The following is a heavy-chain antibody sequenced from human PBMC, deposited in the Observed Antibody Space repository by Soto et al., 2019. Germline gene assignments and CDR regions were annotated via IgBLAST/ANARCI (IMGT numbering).Heavy chain of an antibody. V-gene: IGHV4-39*01. CDR2: IYYSGST. CDR1: GGSISSSSYY. D-gene: IGHD3-10*01. CDR3: ARRGSGSYSDY. Sequence: SETLSLICTVSGGSISSSSYYWGWIRQPPGKGLEWIGSIYYSGSTYYNPSLKSRVTISVDTSKNQFSLKLSSVTAADTAVYYCARRGSGSYSDYWGQGTLVTVSS. J-gene: IGHJ4*02.